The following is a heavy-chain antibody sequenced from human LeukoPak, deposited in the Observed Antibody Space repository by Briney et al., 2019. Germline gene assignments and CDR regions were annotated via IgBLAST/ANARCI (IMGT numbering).Heavy chain of an antibody. CDR1: GFTFSSYG. CDR3: AKTSSSGYYYWLDY. Sequence: GGSLRLSCAASGFTFSSYGMHRVRQAPGKGLEWVAVIWYDGSNKYYADSVKGRFTISRDNSKNTLYLQMNSLRAEDTAVYYCAKTSSSGYYYWLDYWGQGTLVTVSS. V-gene: IGHV3-33*06. CDR2: IWYDGSNK. J-gene: IGHJ4*02. D-gene: IGHD3-22*01.